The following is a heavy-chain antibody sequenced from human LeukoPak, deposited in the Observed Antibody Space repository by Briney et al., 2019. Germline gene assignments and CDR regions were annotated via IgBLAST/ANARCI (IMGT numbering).Heavy chain of an antibody. CDR3: ARVLTMVRGVIYIFDY. CDR1: GGSFSGYY. CDR2: INHSGST. J-gene: IGHJ4*02. D-gene: IGHD3-10*01. Sequence: SETLSLTCAVYGGSFSGYYWSWIRQPPGKGLEWIGEINHSGSTNYNPSLKGRVTISVDTSKNQFSLKLSSVTAADTAVYYCARVLTMVRGVIYIFDYWGQGTLVTVSS. V-gene: IGHV4-34*01.